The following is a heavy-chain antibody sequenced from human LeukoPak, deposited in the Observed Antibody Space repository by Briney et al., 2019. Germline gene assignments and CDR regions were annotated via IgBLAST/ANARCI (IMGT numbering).Heavy chain of an antibody. CDR2: MHHNGEI. J-gene: IGHJ5*02. Sequence: SETLSLTCTVSGGSISSYYWSWIRQPPGKGLEWIGYMHHNGEIEYNPSLKSRVTISMDTAKNQLSLKVRSVIAADTATYYCVRGKNGYNPWGQGTLVTVSS. CDR3: VRGKNGYNP. CDR1: GGSISSYY. D-gene: IGHD5-24*01. V-gene: IGHV4-59*01.